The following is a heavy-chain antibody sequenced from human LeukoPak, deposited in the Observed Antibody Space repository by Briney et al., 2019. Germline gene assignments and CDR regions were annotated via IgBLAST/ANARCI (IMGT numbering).Heavy chain of an antibody. CDR2: INPSGGST. CDR3: ARGSGGSGWWINKDGHYYFDY. D-gene: IGHD6-19*01. Sequence: GASVKVSCKASGYTFTSYYMHWVGQAPGQGLEWMGIINPSGGSTSYAQKFQGRVTMTRDTSTSTVYMELSSLRSEDTAVYYCARGSGGSGWWINKDGHYYFDYWGQGTLVTVSS. J-gene: IGHJ4*02. V-gene: IGHV1-46*01. CDR1: GYTFTSYY.